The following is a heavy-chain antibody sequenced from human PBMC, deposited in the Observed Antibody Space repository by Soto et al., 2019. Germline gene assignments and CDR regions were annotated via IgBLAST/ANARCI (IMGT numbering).Heavy chain of an antibody. CDR3: AKDSSLRIFGVVNFDY. J-gene: IGHJ4*02. Sequence: GGSLRLSCAASGSTFSSYAMSWVRQAPGKGLEWVSAISGSGGSTYYADSVKGRFTISRDNSKNTLYLQMNSLRAEDTAVYYCAKDSSLRIFGVVNFDYWGQGTLVTVSS. D-gene: IGHD3-3*01. CDR2: ISGSGGST. V-gene: IGHV3-23*01. CDR1: GSTFSSYA.